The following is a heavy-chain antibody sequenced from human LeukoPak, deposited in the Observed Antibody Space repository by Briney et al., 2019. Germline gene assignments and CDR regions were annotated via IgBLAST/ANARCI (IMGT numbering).Heavy chain of an antibody. CDR1: GFTFSGYW. Sequence: PGGSLRLSCAASGFTFSGYWMSWVRQAPGKGLEWVANIERDGSDKYYVNSVKGRFTISRDNTKNTLYLQMNSLRAEDTAFYYCARRSAPYGLDYWGQGTLVTVSS. D-gene: IGHD3/OR15-3a*01. CDR2: IERDGSDK. CDR3: ARRSAPYGLDY. J-gene: IGHJ4*02. V-gene: IGHV3-7*03.